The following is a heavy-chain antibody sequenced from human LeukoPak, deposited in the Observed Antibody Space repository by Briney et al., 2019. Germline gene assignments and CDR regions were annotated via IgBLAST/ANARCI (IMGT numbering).Heavy chain of an antibody. V-gene: IGHV4-34*01. J-gene: IGHJ5*02. CDR3: ARAPPPPIDIVVVPAAHSDWFDP. D-gene: IGHD2-2*01. CDR2: INHSGST. CDR1: GGSFSGYY. Sequence: SETLSLTCAVYGGSFSGYYWSWIRQPPGKGLEWIGEINHSGSTNYNPSLKSRVTISVDTSKSQFSLKLSSVTAADTAVYYCARAPPPPIDIVVVPAAHSDWFDPWGQGTLVTVSS.